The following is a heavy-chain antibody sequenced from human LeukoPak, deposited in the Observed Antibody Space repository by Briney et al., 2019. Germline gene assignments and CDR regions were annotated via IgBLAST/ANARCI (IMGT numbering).Heavy chain of an antibody. CDR2: ISAYNGNT. J-gene: IGHJ5*02. CDR1: GYTFTSYG. V-gene: IGHV1-18*01. Sequence: GASVKVSCKASGYTFTSYGISWVRQAPGQGLEWMGWISAYNGNTNYAQKLQGRVTMTTDTSTSTAYMELRSLRSDDTAVYYCARLAVAAAGTWWFDPWGQGTLVTVSS. CDR3: ARLAVAAAGTWWFDP. D-gene: IGHD6-13*01.